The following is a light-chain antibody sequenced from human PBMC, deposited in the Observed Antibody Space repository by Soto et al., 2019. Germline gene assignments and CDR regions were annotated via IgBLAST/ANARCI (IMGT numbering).Light chain of an antibody. V-gene: IGLV3-1*01. CDR3: QAWDSSTVV. CDR2: QDS. CDR1: KLGDKY. J-gene: IGLJ2*01. Sequence: SYELTQPPSVSVSPGQTASITCTGDKLGDKYACWYQQKPGQSPVLVIYQDSKRPSRIPERFSGSNSANTATLTISGTQAMDEADYCCQAWDSSTVVFGGGTKLTVL.